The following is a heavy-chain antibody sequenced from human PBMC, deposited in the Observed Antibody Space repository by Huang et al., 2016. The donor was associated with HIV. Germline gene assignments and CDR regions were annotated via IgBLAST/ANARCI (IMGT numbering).Heavy chain of an antibody. Sequence: QVQLVESGGGVVQPGRSLRLSCAAYGFPFNNQAMHWVRQAPGKGLDLVAGISNDGSNNYDADAVKGRFTISRDSSKSTLFLHMTSLRTEDTAVYYCARDKDTWDAYDIWGQGTMVIVSS. CDR2: ISNDGSNN. J-gene: IGHJ3*02. V-gene: IGHV3-30-3*01. D-gene: IGHD5-18*01. CDR1: GFPFNNQA. CDR3: ARDKDTWDAYDI.